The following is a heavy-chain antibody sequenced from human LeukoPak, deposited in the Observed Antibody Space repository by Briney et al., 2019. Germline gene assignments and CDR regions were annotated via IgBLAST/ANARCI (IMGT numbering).Heavy chain of an antibody. CDR1: GFTFSRYG. CDR3: AKWAGEFYYYYYMDV. D-gene: IGHD3-10*01. V-gene: IGHV3-23*01. CDR2: ISDSGGRT. Sequence: GGTLRLSCAASGFTFSRYGMSWVRQAPGKGLEWVSGISDSGGRTYYADSVKGRFTLSRDNSKNTLYLQMNSLRAEDTAVYYCAKWAGEFYYYYYMDVWGKGTTVTVSS. J-gene: IGHJ6*03.